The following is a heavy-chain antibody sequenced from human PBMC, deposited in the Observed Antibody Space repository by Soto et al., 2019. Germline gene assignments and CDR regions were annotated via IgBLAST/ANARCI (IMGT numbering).Heavy chain of an antibody. J-gene: IGHJ6*02. D-gene: IGHD3-9*01. Sequence: SVKVSCKASGFTFTSSAMQWVRQARGQRLEWIGWIVVGSGNTNYAQKFQERVTITRDMSTSTAYMELSSLRSEDTAVYYCAADLGLRYFDWLLYRYGMDVWGQGTTVTVSS. CDR3: AADLGLRYFDWLLYRYGMDV. CDR2: IVVGSGNT. V-gene: IGHV1-58*02. CDR1: GFTFTSSA.